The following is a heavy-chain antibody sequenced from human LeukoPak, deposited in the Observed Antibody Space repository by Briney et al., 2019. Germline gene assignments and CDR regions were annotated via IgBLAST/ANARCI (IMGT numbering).Heavy chain of an antibody. J-gene: IGHJ4*02. Sequence: PSETLSLTCTVSGGSISSGSYYWSWIRQPAGKGLEWIGRIYTSGSTNYNPSLKSRVTISVDTSKNQFSLKLSSVTAADTAVYYCARDSAYSSGWRDFDYWGQGTLVTVSS. CDR2: IYTSGST. CDR1: GGSISSGSYY. CDR3: ARDSAYSSGWRDFDY. D-gene: IGHD6-19*01. V-gene: IGHV4-61*02.